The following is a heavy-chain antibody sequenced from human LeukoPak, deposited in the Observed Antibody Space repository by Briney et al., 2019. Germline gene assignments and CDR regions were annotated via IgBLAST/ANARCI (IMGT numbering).Heavy chain of an antibody. Sequence: GGSLRLSCAASGFTFSSYAMHWVRQAPGKGLEWVAVISYDGSNKYYADSVKGRFTIPRDNSKNTLYLQMNSLRAEDTAVYYCARDGNLFDYWGQGTLVTVSS. V-gene: IGHV3-30*04. CDR2: ISYDGSNK. CDR1: GFTFSSYA. D-gene: IGHD4-23*01. J-gene: IGHJ4*02. CDR3: ARDGNLFDY.